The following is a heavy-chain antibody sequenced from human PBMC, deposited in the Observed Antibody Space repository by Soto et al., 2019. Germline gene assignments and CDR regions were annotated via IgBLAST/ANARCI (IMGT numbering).Heavy chain of an antibody. CDR1: GGTFSSYA. Sequence: QVQLVQSGAEVKKPGSSVKVSCKASGGTFSSYAISWVRQAPGQGLEWMGGIIPIFSTANYAQKFQGRVTITADKPTSTAYMELSSLRSEDTAVYYWARRNHYDFWSGSEVWGQGTLVTVSS. V-gene: IGHV1-69*06. J-gene: IGHJ4*02. D-gene: IGHD3-3*01. CDR2: IIPIFSTA. CDR3: ARRNHYDFWSGSEV.